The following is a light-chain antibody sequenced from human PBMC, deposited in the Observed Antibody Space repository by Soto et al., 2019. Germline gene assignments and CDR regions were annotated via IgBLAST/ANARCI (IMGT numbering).Light chain of an antibody. CDR1: QSVSSSY. J-gene: IGKJ5*01. CDR3: QQYGSSPIT. CDR2: GAS. Sequence: EIVLTQSPGTLSLSPGERATLSCRASQSVSSSYLAWYQQKPGQAPRLLIHGASSRATGIPDRFSGSGSGTEFTLTISRLEPEDCAVYYCQQYGSSPITFGQGTRLEIK. V-gene: IGKV3-20*01.